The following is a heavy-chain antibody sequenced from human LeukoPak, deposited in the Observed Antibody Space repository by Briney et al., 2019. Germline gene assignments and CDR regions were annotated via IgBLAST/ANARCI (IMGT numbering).Heavy chain of an antibody. J-gene: IGHJ4*02. CDR3: AKAYYYDSSGYYFDY. Sequence: GGSLRLSCAASGFTFDDYAMHWVRHAPGKGLEWVSGISWNSGSINYAESVKGRFTISRDNAKNSLYVQMNRLRAEDTALYYCAKAYYYDSSGYYFDYWGQGTLVTVSS. V-gene: IGHV3-9*01. CDR2: ISWNSGSI. D-gene: IGHD3-22*01. CDR1: GFTFDDYA.